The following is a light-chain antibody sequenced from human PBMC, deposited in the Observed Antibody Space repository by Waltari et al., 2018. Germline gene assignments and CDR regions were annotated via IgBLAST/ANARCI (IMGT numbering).Light chain of an antibody. CDR3: GAWDGSLTLYV. J-gene: IGLJ1*01. CDR2: DDH. CDR1: PPNIGTNY. V-gene: IGLV1-51*01. Sequence: SVLTQTPSVSAAPGQRVTISCPGSPPNIGTNYVSWYQQLPGAAPKLLISDDHKRPSGTPDRFSGSKSGTSATLAITGLQTEDEADYFCGAWDGSLTLYVFGPGTRVTVL.